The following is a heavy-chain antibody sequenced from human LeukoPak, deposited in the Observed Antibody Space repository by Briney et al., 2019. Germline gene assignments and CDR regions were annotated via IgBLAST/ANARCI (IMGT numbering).Heavy chain of an antibody. CDR2: ISSKSDGGTT. D-gene: IGHD4-17*01. CDR1: ELAFKNVW. V-gene: IGHV3-15*01. J-gene: IGHJ4*02. Sequence: GGSLRLSCGASELAFKNVWMSWVRQAPGKGLEWVGRISSKSDGGTTDYAAPVKGRFTISRDDSTNTLSLQMSGLKAEDTALYFCIAEPHDYGDFTFGYWGQGTQVTVSS. CDR3: IAEPHDYGDFTFGY.